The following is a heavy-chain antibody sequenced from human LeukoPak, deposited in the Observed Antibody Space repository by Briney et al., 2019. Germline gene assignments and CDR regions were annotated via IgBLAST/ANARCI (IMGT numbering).Heavy chain of an antibody. CDR3: ARHRGDPTTHFDY. Sequence: KPSETRSLTCTVPGGSISRSSYYWGWIRQPPGKGLEWMGSIYYSGSNYYNPSLKSRVTISVDTSKKQFSLKLSFVTAADTAVYYCARHRGDPTTHFDYWGQGTLVTVSS. CDR2: IYYSGSN. J-gene: IGHJ4*02. CDR1: GGSISRSSYY. D-gene: IGHD5-12*01. V-gene: IGHV4-39*01.